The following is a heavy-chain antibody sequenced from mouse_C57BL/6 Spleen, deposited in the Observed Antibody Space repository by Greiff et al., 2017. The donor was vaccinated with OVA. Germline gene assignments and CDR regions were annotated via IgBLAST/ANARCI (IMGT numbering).Heavy chain of an antibody. V-gene: IGHV5-15*01. CDR3: ARHGYYGSSYAMDY. D-gene: IGHD1-1*01. Sequence: EVKLMESGGGLVQPGGSLKLSCAASGFTFSDYGMAWVRQAPRKGPEWVAFISNLAYSIYYADTVTGRFTIARENAKNTLYLEMSSLRSEDTAMYYCARHGYYGSSYAMDYWGQGTSVTVSS. CDR1: GFTFSDYG. J-gene: IGHJ4*01. CDR2: ISNLAYSI.